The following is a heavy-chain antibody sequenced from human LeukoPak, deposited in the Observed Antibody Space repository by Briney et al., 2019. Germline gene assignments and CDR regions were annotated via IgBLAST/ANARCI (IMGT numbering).Heavy chain of an antibody. CDR3: ARGGYYYLDV. J-gene: IGHJ6*03. V-gene: IGHV4-59*01. CDR2: IFHNGNT. Sequence: ASETLSLTCTVSDGSMSPYYWSWIRQSPGKGLEWIAYIFHNGNTKYNPSLRSRVTISIDTSKNQFSLNLNSVTAADTAVYYCARGGYYYLDVWGKGTTVTVSS. CDR1: DGSMSPYY.